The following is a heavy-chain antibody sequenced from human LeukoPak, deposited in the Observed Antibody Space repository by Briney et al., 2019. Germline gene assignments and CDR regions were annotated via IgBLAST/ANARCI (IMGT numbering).Heavy chain of an antibody. CDR2: TKQDGTSK. D-gene: IGHD2-21*01. CDR3: ARHGDYCFDL. J-gene: IGHJ4*02. Sequence: GGSLRLSCAASGFTFSRSWMGWVRQAPGKWLEWVANTKQDGTSKYYVDSVMGRFTISRDNAENSVYLQMNSLSAGDTAVYYCARHGDYCFDLWGPGTRVTVSS. V-gene: IGHV3-7*02. CDR1: GFTFSRSW.